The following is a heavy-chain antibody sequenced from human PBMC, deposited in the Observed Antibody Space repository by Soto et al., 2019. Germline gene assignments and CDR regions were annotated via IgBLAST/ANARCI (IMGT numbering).Heavy chain of an antibody. V-gene: IGHV3-7*01. CDR3: ARDASNIVLMVYYYYFDY. CDR1: GFTFSSYW. J-gene: IGHJ4*02. CDR2: IKQDGSEK. Sequence: HPGGSLRLSCAASGFTFSSYWMSWVRQAPGKGLEWVANIKQDGSEKYYVDSVKGRFTISRDNAKNSLYLQMNSLRAEDTAVYYCARDASNIVLMVYYYYFDYWGQGTLVTVSS. D-gene: IGHD2-8*01.